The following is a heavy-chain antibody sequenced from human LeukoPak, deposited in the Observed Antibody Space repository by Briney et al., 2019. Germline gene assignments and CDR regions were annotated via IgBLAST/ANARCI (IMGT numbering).Heavy chain of an antibody. D-gene: IGHD6-13*01. CDR3: AKDHRSFHGTTEFDP. Sequence: GGSLRLSCAASGFTFSSYEMNWVRQAPGKGLEWVSYISSSGSTIYYADSVKGRFTISRDNSKNTLYLQMNSLRAEDTAVYYCAKDHRSFHGTTEFDPWGQGTLVTVSS. J-gene: IGHJ5*02. V-gene: IGHV3-48*03. CDR2: ISSSGSTI. CDR1: GFTFSSYE.